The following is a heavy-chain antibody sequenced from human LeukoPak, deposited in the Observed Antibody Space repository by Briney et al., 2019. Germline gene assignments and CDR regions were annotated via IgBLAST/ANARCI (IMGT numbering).Heavy chain of an antibody. CDR2: ISWNSGSI. CDR3: AKGGSIAVAGTDAFDI. J-gene: IGHJ3*02. V-gene: IGHV3-9*03. CDR1: GFTFDDYA. Sequence: PGGSLRPSCAASGFTFDDYAMHWVRQAPGRGLEWVSGISWNSGSIGYADSVKGRFTISRDNAKNSLYLQMNSLRAEDMALYYCAKGGSIAVAGTDAFDIWGQGTMVTVSS. D-gene: IGHD6-19*01.